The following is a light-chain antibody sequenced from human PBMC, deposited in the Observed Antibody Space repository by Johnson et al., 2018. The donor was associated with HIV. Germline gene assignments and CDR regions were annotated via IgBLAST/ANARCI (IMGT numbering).Light chain of an antibody. J-gene: IGLJ1*01. Sequence: QSVLTQPPSVSAAPGQMVSISCSGSSSNIGNNYVSWYQQLPGTAPKLLIYDNNKRPSGIPDRFSGSKSGTSATLGITGLQTGDEADYYCGTWDSRLSAYVFGAGTKVTVL. CDR3: GTWDSRLSAYV. CDR1: SSNIGNNY. CDR2: DNN. V-gene: IGLV1-51*01.